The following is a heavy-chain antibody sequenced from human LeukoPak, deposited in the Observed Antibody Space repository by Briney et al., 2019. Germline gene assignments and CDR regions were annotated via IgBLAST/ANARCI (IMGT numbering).Heavy chain of an antibody. CDR3: AKGKPAYYYDSSTTLDY. V-gene: IGHV3-23*01. CDR2: ISGSGGST. Sequence: QPGGSLRLPCAASGFTFSSYAMSWVRQAPGKGLEWVSAISGSGGSTYYADSVKGRFTISRDNSKNTLYLQMNSLRAEDTAVYYCAKGKPAYYYDSSTTLDYWGQGTLVTVSS. CDR1: GFTFSSYA. D-gene: IGHD3-22*01. J-gene: IGHJ4*02.